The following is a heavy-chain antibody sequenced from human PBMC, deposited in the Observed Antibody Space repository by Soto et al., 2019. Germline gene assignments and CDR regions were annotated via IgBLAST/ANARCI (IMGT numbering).Heavy chain of an antibody. V-gene: IGHV1-46*01. Sequence: QVQLVQSGAEVKKPGASVEVSCKASGYTFTSYYMHWVRQAPGQGLEWMGIINPSGGSTSYAQKFQGRVTMTRDTSTSTVYMELSSLRSEDTAVYYCAREYYYGSGGSGAFDIWGQGTMVTVSS. CDR3: AREYYYGSGGSGAFDI. CDR1: GYTFTSYY. J-gene: IGHJ3*02. D-gene: IGHD3-10*01. CDR2: INPSGGST.